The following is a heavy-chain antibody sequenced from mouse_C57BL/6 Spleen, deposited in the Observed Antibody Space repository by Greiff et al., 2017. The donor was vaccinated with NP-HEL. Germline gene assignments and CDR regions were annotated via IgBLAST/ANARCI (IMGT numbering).Heavy chain of an antibody. CDR3: TRMRGSSSYAMDY. J-gene: IGHJ4*01. V-gene: IGHV5-9-1*02. CDR2: ISSGGDYI. Sequence: EVQLVESGEGLVKPGGSLKLSCAASGFTFSSYAMSWVRQTPEKRLEWVAYISSGGDYIYYADNVKGRFTISRDNARNTLYLQMSSLKSEDTAMYYCTRMRGSSSYAMDYWGQGTSVTVSS. D-gene: IGHD1-1*01. CDR1: GFTFSSYA.